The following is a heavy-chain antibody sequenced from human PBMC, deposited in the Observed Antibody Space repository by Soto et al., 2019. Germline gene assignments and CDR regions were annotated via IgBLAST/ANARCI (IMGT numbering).Heavy chain of an antibody. CDR1: GGSFSGYY. V-gene: IGHV4-34*01. CDR3: ARNGPPGGRYYYYYYGMDV. Sequence: PSETLSLTCAVYGGSFSGYYWSWIRQPLGKGLEWIGEINHSGSTNYNPSLKSRVTISVDTSKNQFSLKLSSVTAADTAVYYCARNGPPGGRYYYYYYGMDVWGQGTTVTLSS. CDR2: INHSGST. J-gene: IGHJ6*02.